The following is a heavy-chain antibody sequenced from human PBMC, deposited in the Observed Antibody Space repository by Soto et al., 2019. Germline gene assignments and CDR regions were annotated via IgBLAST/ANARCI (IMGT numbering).Heavy chain of an antibody. Sequence: HPGGSLRLSCAASGFTFSSYGMHWVRQAPGKGLEWVAVISYDGSNKYYADSVKGRFTISRDNSKNTLYLQMNSLRAEDTAVYYCAKEKDRQLVNYGLDVWGQGTTVTVSS. D-gene: IGHD6-6*01. CDR3: AKEKDRQLVNYGLDV. CDR2: ISYDGSNK. V-gene: IGHV3-30*18. CDR1: GFTFSSYG. J-gene: IGHJ6*02.